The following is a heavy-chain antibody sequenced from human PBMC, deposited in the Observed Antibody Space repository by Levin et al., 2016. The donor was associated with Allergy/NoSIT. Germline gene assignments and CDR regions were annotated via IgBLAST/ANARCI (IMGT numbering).Heavy chain of an antibody. D-gene: IGHD1-26*01. V-gene: IGHV4-34*01. CDR2: INHSGST. J-gene: IGHJ6*02. Sequence: PGKGLEWIGEINHSGSTNYNPSLESRVTISVDTSKNQFSLKLSSVTAADTAVYYCARGTGSYYSYYYYGMDVWGQGTTVTVSS. CDR3: ARGTGSYYSYYYYGMDV.